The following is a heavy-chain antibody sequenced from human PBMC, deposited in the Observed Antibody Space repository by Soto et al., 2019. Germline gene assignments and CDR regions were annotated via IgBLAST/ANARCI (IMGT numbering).Heavy chain of an antibody. CDR2: IYHSGST. CDR3: ARSSFSRFGGGYGMDV. Sequence: SETLSLTCAVSGGSISSSNWWSWVRQPPGKGLEWIGEIYHSGSTNYNPSLKSRVTISVDKSKNQFSLKLSPVTAADTAVYYCARSSFSRFGGGYGMDVWGQGTAGTVS. V-gene: IGHV4-4*02. D-gene: IGHD3-10*01. J-gene: IGHJ6*02. CDR1: GGSISSSNW.